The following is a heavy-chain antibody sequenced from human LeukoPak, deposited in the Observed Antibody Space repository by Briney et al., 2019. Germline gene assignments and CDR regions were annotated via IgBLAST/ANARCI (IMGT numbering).Heavy chain of an antibody. CDR1: GGSISSGGYS. J-gene: IGHJ3*02. V-gene: IGHV4-31*03. CDR3: ARGRRYDSSGYSTRGTFDI. Sequence: PSQTLSLTCTVSGGSISSGGYSWSWIRQHPGKGLEWIGYIYYSGSTYYNPSLKSRVTISVDTSKNQFSLKLSSVTAADTAVYYCARGRRYDSSGYSTRGTFDIWAKGQWSPSLQ. D-gene: IGHD3-22*01. CDR2: IYYSGST.